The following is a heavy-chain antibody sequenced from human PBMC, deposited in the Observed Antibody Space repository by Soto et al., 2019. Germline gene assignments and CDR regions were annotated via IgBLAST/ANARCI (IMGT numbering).Heavy chain of an antibody. J-gene: IGHJ4*02. D-gene: IGHD6-6*01. CDR2: ISYDGSNK. CDR1: GFTFSSYA. V-gene: IGHV3-30-3*01. CDR3: AIIPLARQLQQSGY. Sequence: QVQLVESGGGVVQPGRSLRLSCAASGFTFSSYAMHWVRQAPGKGLEWVAVISYDGSNKYYADSVKGRFTISRDNSKNTLYLQMNSLRAEDTAVYYCAIIPLARQLQQSGYWGQGTLVTVSS.